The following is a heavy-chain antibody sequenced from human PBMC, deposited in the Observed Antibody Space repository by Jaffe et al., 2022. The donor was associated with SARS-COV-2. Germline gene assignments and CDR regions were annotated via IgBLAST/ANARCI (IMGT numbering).Heavy chain of an antibody. CDR2: IYTSGST. CDR3: ARGDSSGWYGGDAFDI. V-gene: IGHV4-61*02. Sequence: QVQLQESGPGLVKPSQTLSLTCTVSGGSISSGSYYWSWIRQPAGKGLEWIGRIYTSGSTNYNPSLKSRVTISVDTSKNQFSLKLSSVTAADTAVYYCARGDSSGWYGGDAFDIWGQGTMVTVSS. J-gene: IGHJ3*02. CDR1: GGSISSGSYY. D-gene: IGHD6-19*01.